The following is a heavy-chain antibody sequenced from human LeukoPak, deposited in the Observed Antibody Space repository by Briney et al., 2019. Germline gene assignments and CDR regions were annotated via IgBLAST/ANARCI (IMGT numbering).Heavy chain of an antibody. CDR3: AKLGSSWRAFDY. V-gene: IGHV3-33*06. J-gene: IGHJ4*02. D-gene: IGHD6-13*01. CDR1: GFTISSNY. CDR2: IWYDGSNK. Sequence: PGGSLRLSCAASGFTISSNYLSWVRQAPGKGLEWVAVIWYDGSNKYYADSVKGRFTISRDNSKNTLYLQMNSLRAEDTAVYYCAKLGSSWRAFDYWGQGTLVTVSS.